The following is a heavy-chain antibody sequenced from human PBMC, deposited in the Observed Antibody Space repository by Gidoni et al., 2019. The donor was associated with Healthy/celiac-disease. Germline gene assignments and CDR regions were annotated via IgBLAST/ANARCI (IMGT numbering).Heavy chain of an antibody. CDR2: ISAYNGNT. CDR1: GYTLYSDG. Sequence: QVQLGQSGAEVKKPGAPVKVSRKASGYTLYSDGISWVRQAPGQGLEWMGWISAYNGNTNYAQKLQGRVTMTTDTSTSTAYMELRSLRSDDTAVYYCARVNLLIAARPVGHYYGMDVWGQGTTVTVSS. J-gene: IGHJ6*02. CDR3: ARVNLLIAARPVGHYYGMDV. V-gene: IGHV1-18*01. D-gene: IGHD6-6*01.